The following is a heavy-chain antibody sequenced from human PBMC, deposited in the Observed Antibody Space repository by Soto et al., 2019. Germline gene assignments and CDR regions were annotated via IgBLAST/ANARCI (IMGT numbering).Heavy chain of an antibody. V-gene: IGHV3-48*02. D-gene: IGHD2-2*01. Sequence: PGGSLRLSCEASGFMFSSYSMNWVRQAPGRGLEWVSYIGVTSGTIYYADSVKGRFTISRDNTKSSLYLQMNSLRDEDTAVYYCARDHHYAFDYWGQGALVTVSS. CDR2: IGVTSGTI. CDR1: GFMFSSYS. J-gene: IGHJ4*02. CDR3: ARDHHYAFDY.